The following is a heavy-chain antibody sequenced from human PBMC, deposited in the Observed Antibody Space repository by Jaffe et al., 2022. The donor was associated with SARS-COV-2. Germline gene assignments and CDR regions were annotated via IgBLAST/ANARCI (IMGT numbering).Heavy chain of an antibody. CDR1: GGSISSGDYY. CDR2: IYYSGST. V-gene: IGHV4-30-4*01. Sequence: QVQLQESGPGLVKPSQTLSLTCTVSGGSISSGDYYWSWIRQPPGKGLEWIGYIYYSGSTYYNPSLKSRVTISVDTSKNQFSLKLSSVTAADTAVYYCARDFAYSSGWYEGFDYWGQGTLVTVSS. D-gene: IGHD6-19*01. CDR3: ARDFAYSSGWYEGFDY. J-gene: IGHJ4*02.